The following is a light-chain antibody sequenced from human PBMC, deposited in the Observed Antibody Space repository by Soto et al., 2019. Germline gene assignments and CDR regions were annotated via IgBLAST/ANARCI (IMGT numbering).Light chain of an antibody. V-gene: IGLV2-14*01. CDR1: SSDVGGYNY. CDR3: SSYTSSSPPWL. Sequence: QSVLTQPASVSGSPGQSITISCTGTSSDVGGYNYVSWYQQHPGKAPKLMIYDVGNRPSGVSNRFSGSKSGNTASLTISGLQAEDEADYYCSSYTSSSPPWLFGGGTQLTVL. J-gene: IGLJ7*01. CDR2: DVG.